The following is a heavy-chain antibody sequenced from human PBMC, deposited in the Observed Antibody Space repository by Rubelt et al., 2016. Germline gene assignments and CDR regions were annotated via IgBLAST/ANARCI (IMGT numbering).Heavy chain of an antibody. J-gene: IGHJ4*02. Sequence: EVQLVESGGGLVQPGGSRRLSCAASGFIFSSYSMSWVRQAPGKGLEWVSYISTSSTTIYYADSVKGRFTISRDNSKNTLYLQMNSLRPDDTAVYYCARRSGGSPDYWGQGTLVTVSS. CDR3: ARRSGGSPDY. V-gene: IGHV3-48*01. D-gene: IGHD1-26*01. CDR2: ISTSSTTI. CDR1: GFIFSSYS.